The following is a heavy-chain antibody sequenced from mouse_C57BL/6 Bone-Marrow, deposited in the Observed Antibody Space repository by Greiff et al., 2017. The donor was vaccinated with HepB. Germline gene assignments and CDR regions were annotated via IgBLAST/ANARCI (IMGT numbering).Heavy chain of an antibody. CDR2: INPSTGGT. CDR3: ARRGGSSRSWFAY. J-gene: IGHJ3*01. D-gene: IGHD1-1*01. V-gene: IGHV1-42*01. CDR1: GYSFTGYY. Sequence: EVQLQQSGPELVKPGASVKISCKASGYSFTGYYMNWVKQSPEKSLEGIGEINPSTGGTTYNQKFKAKATLTVDKSSSTAYMQLKSLTSEDSAVYYCARRGGSSRSWFAYWGQGTLVTVSA.